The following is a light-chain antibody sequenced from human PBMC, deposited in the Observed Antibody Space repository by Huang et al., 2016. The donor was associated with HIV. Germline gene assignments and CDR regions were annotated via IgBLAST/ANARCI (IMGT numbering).Light chain of an antibody. Sequence: ETLMTQFPATLSVSPGERATLSCRASQNVRNNLAWYQQKPGQAPRLLCCEASSRATGVPGMISAGVSGMFFTPTISSLHSEDFAVYYYQQFNNWPPAFGGGTTVEIK. CDR2: EAS. V-gene: IGKV3-15*01. CDR1: QNVRNN. J-gene: IGKJ4*01. CDR3: QQFNNWPPA.